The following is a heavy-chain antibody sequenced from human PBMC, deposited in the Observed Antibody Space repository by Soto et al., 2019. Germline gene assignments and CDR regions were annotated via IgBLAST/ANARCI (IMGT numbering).Heavy chain of an antibody. CDR2: ISAYNGNT. J-gene: IGHJ6*02. CDR3: ARWEVVVVAATPTRYYYYGMDV. D-gene: IGHD2-15*01. Sequence: ASVKVSCKASGYTFTSYGISWVRQAPGQGLEWMGWISAYNGNTNYAQKLQGRVTMTTDTSTSTAYMELRSLRSDDTAVYYCARWEVVVVAATPTRYYYYGMDVWGQGTTVTAP. CDR1: GYTFTSYG. V-gene: IGHV1-18*01.